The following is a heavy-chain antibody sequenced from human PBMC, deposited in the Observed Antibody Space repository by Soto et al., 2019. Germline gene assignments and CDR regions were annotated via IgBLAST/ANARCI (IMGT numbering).Heavy chain of an antibody. D-gene: IGHD6-13*01. Sequence: EVHLVQSGAEVKKPGESLKISCKGSGYNSANYWIGWVRQMPGKGLEWMGIIYPGDSDARYSPSFQGQVTISADKSISTAYLQWRSLKASDTAMYYCARLKGWYGSSEGAVDIWGQGTLVTVSS. CDR1: GYNSANYW. CDR2: IYPGDSDA. J-gene: IGHJ3*02. V-gene: IGHV5-51*01. CDR3: ARLKGWYGSSEGAVDI.